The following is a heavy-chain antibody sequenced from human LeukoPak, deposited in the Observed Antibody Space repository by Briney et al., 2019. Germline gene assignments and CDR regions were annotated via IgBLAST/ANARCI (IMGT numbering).Heavy chain of an antibody. Sequence: PSQTLSLTCAVSGGSISSGGYSWSSIRQPPGRGLEWLGYIYHSRSTYYNPSHKSRVTISVDRSKNQFSLKLSSVTAADTAVYYCASYGNLDDAFDIWGQGTMVTVSS. J-gene: IGHJ3*02. V-gene: IGHV4-30-2*01. CDR3: ASYGNLDDAFDI. CDR1: GGSISSGGYS. CDR2: IYHSRST. D-gene: IGHD4-11*01.